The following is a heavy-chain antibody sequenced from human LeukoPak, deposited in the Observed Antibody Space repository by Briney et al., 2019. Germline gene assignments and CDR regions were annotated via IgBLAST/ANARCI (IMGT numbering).Heavy chain of an antibody. Sequence: SETLSLTCTVSGGFISSSYYWSWIRQPAGKGLEWIGRISTSGTTNYNPSLKSRVTISVDTSKNQFSLKLSSVTAADTAVYYCARVLIGYGYVCWFDPWGQGTLVTVSS. CDR3: ARVLIGYGYVCWFDP. J-gene: IGHJ5*02. CDR1: GGFISSSYY. V-gene: IGHV4-4*07. D-gene: IGHD5-18*01. CDR2: ISTSGTT.